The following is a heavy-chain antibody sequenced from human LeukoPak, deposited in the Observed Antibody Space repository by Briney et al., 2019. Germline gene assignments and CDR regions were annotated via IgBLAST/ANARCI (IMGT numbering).Heavy chain of an antibody. CDR3: ARGTYYDFWSARGGDY. J-gene: IGHJ4*02. CDR1: GFTFSDYY. V-gene: IGHV3-11*04. CDR2: ISSSGSTI. D-gene: IGHD3-3*01. Sequence: GGSLRLSCAASGFTFSDYYMSWIRQAPGKGPEWVSYISSSGSTIYYADSVKGRFTISRDNARNSLYLQMNSLRAEDTAVYYCARGTYYDFWSARGGDYWGQGTLVTVSS.